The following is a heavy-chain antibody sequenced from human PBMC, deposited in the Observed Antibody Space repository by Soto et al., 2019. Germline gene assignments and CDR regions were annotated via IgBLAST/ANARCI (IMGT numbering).Heavy chain of an antibody. Sequence: EVQLVESGGGLVQPGGSLRLSCAASGFTVSSKYMTWVRQAPGKGLEWVSLIQSGGTTYYADSVKGRFTISRDTSENTLHLQMDSLRVEDTAVYYYARDDVPCDGGRCYGIPLDFWGKGTTVTVSS. D-gene: IGHD2-15*01. CDR3: ARDDVPCDGGRCYGIPLDF. V-gene: IGHV3-66*01. CDR2: IQSGGTT. CDR1: GFTVSSKY. J-gene: IGHJ6*04.